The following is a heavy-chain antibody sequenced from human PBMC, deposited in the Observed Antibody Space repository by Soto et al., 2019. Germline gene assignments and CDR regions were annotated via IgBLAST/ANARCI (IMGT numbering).Heavy chain of an antibody. Sequence: EVQLVESGGGMVQPGGSLRISCAASGFTVSTKYMSWVRQAPGKGLEWASVIYSGGSTFYADSVRGRFTISRDNSKNTVNLQITSQRAEDTAVYYCARDPWAADYWGQGTLVTVSS. CDR3: ARDPWAADY. D-gene: IGHD3-16*01. CDR2: IYSGGST. V-gene: IGHV3-66*01. J-gene: IGHJ4*02. CDR1: GFTVSTKY.